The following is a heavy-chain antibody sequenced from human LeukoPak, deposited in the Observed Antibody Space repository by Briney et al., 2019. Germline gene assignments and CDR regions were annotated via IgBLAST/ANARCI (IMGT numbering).Heavy chain of an antibody. J-gene: IGHJ6*03. D-gene: IGHD3-16*01. V-gene: IGHV1-8*01. CDR3: ARSRGGYYMDV. Sequence: ASVKVSCKASGYPFSNYDVNWVRQATGQGLEWMAWMNPGSGDTGYAQKFQGRLTMSSNISMNTASMELRSLTSEDTAVYFCARSRGGYYMDVWGTGTPVTVSS. CDR2: MNPGSGDT. CDR1: GYPFSNYD.